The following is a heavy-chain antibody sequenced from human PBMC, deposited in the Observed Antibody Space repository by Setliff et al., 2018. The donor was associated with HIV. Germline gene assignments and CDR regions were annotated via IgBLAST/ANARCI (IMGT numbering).Heavy chain of an antibody. J-gene: IGHJ5*02. CDR1: GYPFNVYY. V-gene: IGHV1-2*02. Sequence: ASVKVSCKTSGYPFNVYYVNWVRQAPGQGLEWVGWIRPNGGTTKYAPKFQGRVTLTRDTANTTVYMDLGSLTSDDTAIYYCAKGGGSYCGGGSCPPYWFHPWGQGTLVTVSS. CDR3: AKGGGSYCGGGSCPPYWFHP. CDR2: IRPNGGTT. D-gene: IGHD2-15*01.